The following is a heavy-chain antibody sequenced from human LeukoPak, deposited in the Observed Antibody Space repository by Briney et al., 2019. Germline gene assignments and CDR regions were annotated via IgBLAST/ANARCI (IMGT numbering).Heavy chain of an antibody. CDR2: IKQDGSEK. CDR3: ARDKVVGAESSAGWFDP. J-gene: IGHJ5*02. CDR1: GFTFSSYW. Sequence: GGSLRLSCAASGFTFSSYWMSWVRQAPGKGLEWVANIKQDGSEKYYVDSVKGRFTISRDNAKNSLYLQMNSLRAEDTAVYYCARDKVVGAESSAGWFDPWGQETLVTVSS. D-gene: IGHD1-26*01. V-gene: IGHV3-7*01.